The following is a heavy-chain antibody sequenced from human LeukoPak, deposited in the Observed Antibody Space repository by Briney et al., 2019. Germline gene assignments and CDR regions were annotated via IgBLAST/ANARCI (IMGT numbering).Heavy chain of an antibody. J-gene: IGHJ4*02. V-gene: IGHV3-23*01. CDR1: GFTFSNYA. CDR2: ISDSGDKT. CDR3: AKDGGGYCNNSSC. D-gene: IGHD2-2*01. Sequence: GGSLRLSCAASGFTFSNYAMSWVRLAPGKGLECVSAISDSGDKTDYADSVRGRFTIYRDNSKDTLYLQMNSLGAADTAVYYCAKDGGGYCNNSSCWGQGTLVTVSS.